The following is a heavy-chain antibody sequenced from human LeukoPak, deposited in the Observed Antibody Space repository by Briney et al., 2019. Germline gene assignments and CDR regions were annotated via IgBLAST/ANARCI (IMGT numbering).Heavy chain of an antibody. J-gene: IGHJ4*02. CDR3: ARVAWDYSSSWYWEGYFDY. CDR1: GGSISSYY. CDR2: IYYSGST. D-gene: IGHD6-13*01. Sequence: SETLSLTCTVSGGSISSYYWSWVRQPPGKGLEWIGYIYYSGSTNYNPSLKSRVTISVDTSKNQLSLKLSSVAAADTAVYYCARVAWDYSSSWYWEGYFDYWGQGTLVTVSS. V-gene: IGHV4-59*12.